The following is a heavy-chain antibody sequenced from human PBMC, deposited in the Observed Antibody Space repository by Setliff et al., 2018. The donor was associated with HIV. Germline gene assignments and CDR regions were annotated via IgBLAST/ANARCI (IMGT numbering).Heavy chain of an antibody. CDR3: ARRAYCGGDCYHYYYYMDV. V-gene: IGHV4-4*07. Sequence: ASETLSLTCTVSSVSFSSYSWTWIRQPAGKGLEWIGHIYTSGSTNYNPSLKSRVTISVDTSKNQFSLKLSSVTAADTAVYYCARRAYCGGDCYHYYYYMDVWGKGTTVTVSS. CDR1: SVSFSSYS. D-gene: IGHD2-21*02. J-gene: IGHJ6*03. CDR2: IYTSGST.